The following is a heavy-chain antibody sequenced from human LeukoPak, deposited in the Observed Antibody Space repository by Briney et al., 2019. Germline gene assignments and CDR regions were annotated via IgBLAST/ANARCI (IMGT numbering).Heavy chain of an antibody. V-gene: IGHV3-7*01. Sequence: VGSLGLSSAASVFTLTIYWISCVRQGPGKGVEWVAHIKQDGGEKYYVDSVKGRVTISRDNATNSLYLQMNSLRDQDTSVYYSARVNGVVRGAFDIWGQGTMVTVSS. D-gene: IGHD4-23*01. CDR1: VFTLTIYW. CDR3: ARVNGVVRGAFDI. J-gene: IGHJ3*02. CDR2: IKQDGGEK.